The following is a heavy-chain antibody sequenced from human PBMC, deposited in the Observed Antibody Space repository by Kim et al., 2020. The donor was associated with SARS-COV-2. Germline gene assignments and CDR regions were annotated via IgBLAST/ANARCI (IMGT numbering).Heavy chain of an antibody. Sequence: GGSLRLSCAASGFTFSSYEMNWVRLAPGKGLEWVSYISSSGSTIYYADSVKGRFTISRDNAKNSLYLQMNSLRAEDTAVYYCARNSRTYYYDRSGLFDYWGQGTLVTVSS. CDR1: GFTFSSYE. J-gene: IGHJ4*02. V-gene: IGHV3-48*03. CDR2: ISSSGSTI. CDR3: ARNSRTYYYDRSGLFDY. D-gene: IGHD3-22*01.